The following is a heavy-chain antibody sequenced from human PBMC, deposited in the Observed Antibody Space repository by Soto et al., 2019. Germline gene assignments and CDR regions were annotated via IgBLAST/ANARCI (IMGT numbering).Heavy chain of an antibody. J-gene: IGHJ5*02. V-gene: IGHV3-30*18. D-gene: IGHD6-19*01. CDR3: AKEGTAVAGTGWFDP. CDR1: GFTFSSYG. Sequence: QVQLVESGGGVVQPGRSLRLSCAASGFTFSSYGMHWVRQAPGKGLEWVAVISYDGSNKYYADSVKGRFTISRDNSKNTLYLQRNSLRAEDTAVYYCAKEGTAVAGTGWFDPWGQGTLVTVSS. CDR2: ISYDGSNK.